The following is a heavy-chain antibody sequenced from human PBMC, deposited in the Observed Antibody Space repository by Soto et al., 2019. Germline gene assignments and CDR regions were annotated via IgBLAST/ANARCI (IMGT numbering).Heavy chain of an antibody. D-gene: IGHD1-26*01. V-gene: IGHV5-51*01. J-gene: IGHJ4*02. Sequence: GESLKISCKASGYRFSTYWVGWVRQRPGKGPEWMAIIYPGDSDTRENPSFQGQVTISADKSSNTVHLQWRSLKASDTAIYYCARLGGIVDTGTWIQWGQGTPVTVSS. CDR1: GYRFSTYW. CDR2: IYPGDSDT. CDR3: ARLGGIVDTGTWIQ.